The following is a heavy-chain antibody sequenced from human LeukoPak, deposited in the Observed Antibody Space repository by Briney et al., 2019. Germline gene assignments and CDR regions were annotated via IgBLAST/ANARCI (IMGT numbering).Heavy chain of an antibody. J-gene: IGHJ6*03. CDR2: IYTSGST. CDR1: GGSISSGSYY. CDR3: AREPIIAARPSPDMDV. D-gene: IGHD6-6*01. V-gene: IGHV4-61*02. Sequence: SQTLSLTCTVSGGSISSGSYYWSWIRQPAGKGLEWIGRIYTSGSTNYNPFLKSRVTISVDTSKNQFSLKLSSVTAADTAVYYCAREPIIAARPSPDMDVWGKGTMVTVSS.